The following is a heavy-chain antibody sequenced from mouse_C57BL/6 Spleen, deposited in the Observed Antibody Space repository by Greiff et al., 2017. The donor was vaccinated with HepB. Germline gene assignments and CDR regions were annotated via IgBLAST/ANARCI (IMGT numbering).Heavy chain of an antibody. V-gene: IGHV1-64*01. CDR2: IHPNSGST. D-gene: IGHD1-1*01. Sequence: QVQLKQPGAELVKPGASVKLSCKASGYTFTSYWMHWVKQRPGQGLEWIGMIHPNSGSTNYNEKFKSKATLTVDKSSSTAYMQLSSLTSEDSAVYYCARSYYYGGSYWYFDVWGTGTTVTVSS. CDR3: ARSYYYGGSYWYFDV. J-gene: IGHJ1*03. CDR1: GYTFTSYW.